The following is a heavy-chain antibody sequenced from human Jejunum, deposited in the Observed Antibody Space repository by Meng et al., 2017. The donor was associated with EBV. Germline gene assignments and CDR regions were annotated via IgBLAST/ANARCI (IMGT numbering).Heavy chain of an antibody. V-gene: IGHV7-4-1*02. CDR3: ASDISTATFGY. D-gene: IGHD2-21*02. J-gene: IGHJ4*02. CDR2: INTRTGNP. Sequence: QVRLLRSGCELKKPGATVTVSGKASGYTFSRYAMNWVRQAPGQGLEWMGWINTRTGNPAYAQGFTGRFVFSLDTSVSTAYLQISSLKAEDTAVYYCASDISTATFGYWGQGTLVTVSS. CDR1: GYTFSRYA.